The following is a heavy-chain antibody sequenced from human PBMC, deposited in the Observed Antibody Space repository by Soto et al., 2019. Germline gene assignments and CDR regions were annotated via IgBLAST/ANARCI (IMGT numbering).Heavy chain of an antibody. V-gene: IGHV4-59*08. J-gene: IGHJ3*02. CDR1: GGSISSYY. Sequence: QVQLQESGPGLVKPSETLSLTCTVSGGSISSYYWSWIRQPPGKGLEWIGYIYYSGSTTYNPSLKRRITIPVGTSMDQFALKLGSVTAADTAVYYCARRYSIAVDIWGQRTKVSVSA. CDR2: IYYSGST. CDR3: ARRYSIAVDI. D-gene: IGHD6-13*01.